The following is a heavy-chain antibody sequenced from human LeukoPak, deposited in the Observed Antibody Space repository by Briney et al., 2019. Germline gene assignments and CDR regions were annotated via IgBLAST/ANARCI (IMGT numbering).Heavy chain of an antibody. Sequence: PSETLSLTCAVSGGSISSGGYSWSWIRQPPGKGLEWIGYIYHSGSTYYNPSLKSRVTISVDRSKNQFSLKLSSVTAADTAVYYCHSSGYYPGPYYFDYWGQGTLVTVSS. V-gene: IGHV4-30-2*01. CDR3: HSSGYYPGPYYFDY. J-gene: IGHJ4*02. D-gene: IGHD3-22*01. CDR1: GGSISSGGYS. CDR2: IYHSGST.